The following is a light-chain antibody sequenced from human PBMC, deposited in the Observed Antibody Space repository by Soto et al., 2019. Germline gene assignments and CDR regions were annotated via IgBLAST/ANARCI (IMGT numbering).Light chain of an antibody. J-gene: IGLJ7*01. CDR3: VAWDDSLSGGV. Sequence: QSVLTQPPTASGTPGQRVIVSCSGSRSNIGSNYVYWYQQVPGTAPKLLIYRNDQRPSGVPDRFSGSKSGTSASLAISGLRSEDEADYYCVAWDDSLSGGVFGGSTQLTVL. CDR1: RSNIGSNY. CDR2: RND. V-gene: IGLV1-47*01.